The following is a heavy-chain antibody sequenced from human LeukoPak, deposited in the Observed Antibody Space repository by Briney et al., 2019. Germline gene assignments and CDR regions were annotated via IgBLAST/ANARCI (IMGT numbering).Heavy chain of an antibody. Sequence: PGRSLRLSCAASGFTFSSYAMHWARQAPGKGLEWVAVISYDGSNKYYADSVKGRFTISRDNSKNTLYLQMNSLRAEDTAVYYCARGYSGYDSAFDYWGQGTLVTVSS. CDR1: GFTFSSYA. CDR2: ISYDGSNK. CDR3: ARGYSGYDSAFDY. V-gene: IGHV3-30*04. J-gene: IGHJ4*02. D-gene: IGHD5-12*01.